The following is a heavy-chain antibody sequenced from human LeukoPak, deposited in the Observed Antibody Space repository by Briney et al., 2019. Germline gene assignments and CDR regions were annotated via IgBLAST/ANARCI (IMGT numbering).Heavy chain of an antibody. V-gene: IGHV3-30*18. CDR2: ISYDGSNK. D-gene: IGHD2-2*01. J-gene: IGHJ4*02. CDR3: AKDFLVCSSTSCMYYFYY. Sequence: GRSLRLSCAASGFTFSSYGLHWVRQAPGTGLEGVAVISYDGSNKYYADSVKGRFIISRDNYKNLLYLQRNSLRAEDTAVYYCAKDFLVCSSTSCMYYFYYWGQGILVTVSS. CDR1: GFTFSSYG.